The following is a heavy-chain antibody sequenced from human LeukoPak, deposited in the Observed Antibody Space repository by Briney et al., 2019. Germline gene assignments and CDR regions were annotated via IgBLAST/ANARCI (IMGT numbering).Heavy chain of an antibody. Sequence: PGGSLRLSCSTSGYTFGDYAMSWVRQAPGKGLEWVGFIQAKAYGGATKYAAPVNGRFSISRDDSQSIANLQMNDLKTEDTAVYYCTRAPHPRCSSSGCYLDYWGQGTLVTVSS. V-gene: IGHV3-49*04. J-gene: IGHJ4*02. D-gene: IGHD2-2*01. CDR1: GYTFGDYA. CDR3: TRAPHPRCSSSGCYLDY. CDR2: IQAKAYGGAT.